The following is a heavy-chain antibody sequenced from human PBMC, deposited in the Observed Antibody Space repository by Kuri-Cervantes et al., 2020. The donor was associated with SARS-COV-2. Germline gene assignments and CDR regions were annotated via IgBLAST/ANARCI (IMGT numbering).Heavy chain of an antibody. CDR2: ISGSGGST. V-gene: IGHV3-23*01. CDR3: ARGRYYDFWSGYPTLVKTGYYYYGMDV. J-gene: IGHJ6*02. D-gene: IGHD3-3*01. CDR1: GFTFSSYA. Sequence: LSLTCAASGFTFSSYAMSWVRQAPGKGLEWVSAISGSGGSTYYADSVKGRFTISRDNSKNTLYLQMNSLRAEDTAVYYCARGRYYDFWSGYPTLVKTGYYYYGMDVWGQGTTVTVSS.